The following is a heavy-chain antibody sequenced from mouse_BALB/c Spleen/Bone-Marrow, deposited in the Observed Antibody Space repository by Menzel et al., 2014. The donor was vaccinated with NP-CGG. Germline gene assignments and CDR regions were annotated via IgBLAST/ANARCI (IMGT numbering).Heavy chain of an antibody. D-gene: IGHD4-1*01. CDR3: ARERNWDSFAY. J-gene: IGHJ3*01. V-gene: IGHV1-4*01. Sequence: VQLQQSGAKLARPGASVKMSCKASGYTFTSYTMHWVKQRPGHGLEWIGYISPSSGYTNYNQKFKDKATLTADKSSSTAYMQLSSLTSEDSAVYYCARERNWDSFAYWGQGTLVTVSA. CDR2: ISPSSGYT. CDR1: GYTFTSYT.